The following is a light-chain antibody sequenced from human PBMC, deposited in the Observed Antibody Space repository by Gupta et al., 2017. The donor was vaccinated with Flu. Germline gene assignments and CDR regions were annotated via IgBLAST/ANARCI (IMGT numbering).Light chain of an antibody. CDR2: GAC. V-gene: IGKV3-15*01. CDR3: RQYDNWPPWT. Sequence: EIEMTQFPATRSVSPGETATLSCRASQSVRSNLAWYQQKPGEAPRLLIYGACNSATGVQDRCSGSGCGTGFTLTISSRQSEDFADYYCRQYDNWPPWTFGQGTKVEIK. CDR1: QSVRSN. J-gene: IGKJ1*01.